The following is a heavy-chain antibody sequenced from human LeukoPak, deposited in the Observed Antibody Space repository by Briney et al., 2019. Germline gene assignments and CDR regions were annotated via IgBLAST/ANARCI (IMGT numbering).Heavy chain of an antibody. CDR2: VYSSGST. D-gene: IGHD3-10*01. J-gene: IGHJ3*02. V-gene: IGHV4-59*08. CDR3: ARRHKVCAGDAIDI. CDR1: GGSISNYY. Sequence: PSETLSLTCTVSGGSISNYYWTWIRQPPGKGLEWVGYVYSSGSTNYNPSLKSRVTISIDTSKNQFSLKVTSVTAADTAVYYCARRHKVCAGDAIDIWGQGTMVTVSS.